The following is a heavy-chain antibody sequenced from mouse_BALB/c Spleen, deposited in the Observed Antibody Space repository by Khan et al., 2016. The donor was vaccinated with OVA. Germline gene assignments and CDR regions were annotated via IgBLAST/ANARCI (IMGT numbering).Heavy chain of an antibody. J-gene: IGHJ2*01. Sequence: QVQLQQSGAEQAKPGASVKMSCKTSGYTFSSYWMHWVKQRPGQGLEWIGYINPTSGYTDYNEKFKDKAKLSADKSSSTAYMQLTSLTSEDSAVYYCARDRIDYWGQGTTLTVSS. CDR3: ARDRIDY. V-gene: IGHV1-7*01. CDR2: INPTSGYT. CDR1: GYTFSSYW.